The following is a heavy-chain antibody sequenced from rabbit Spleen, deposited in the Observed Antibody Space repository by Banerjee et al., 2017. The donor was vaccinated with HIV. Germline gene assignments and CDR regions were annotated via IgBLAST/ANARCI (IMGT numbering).Heavy chain of an antibody. CDR2: IDPVFGST. V-gene: IGHV1S47*01. CDR3: VRDTWHFNL. D-gene: IGHD3-1*01. Sequence: QQQLVESGGGLVQPGGSLKLSCKASGFDFSYYGVSWVRQAPGKGLEWIGYIDPVFGSTYYATWVNGRFTISSHNAQNTLYLQLNSLTAADTATYFCVRDTWHFNLWGPGTLVTVS. J-gene: IGHJ4*01. CDR1: GFDFSYYG.